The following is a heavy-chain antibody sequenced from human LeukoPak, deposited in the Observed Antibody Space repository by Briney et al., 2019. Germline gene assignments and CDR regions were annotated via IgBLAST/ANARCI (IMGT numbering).Heavy chain of an antibody. D-gene: IGHD6-13*01. CDR3: TRDVPAAGRALDY. CDR1: GYTFTGYY. CDR2: INPNSGGT. V-gene: IGHV1-2*02. Sequence: ASVEVSCKASGYTFTGYYMHWVRQAPGQGLEWMGWINPNSGGTNYAQKFQGRVTMTRDTSISTAYMELSRLRSDDTAVYYCTRDVPAAGRALDYWGQGTLVTVSS. J-gene: IGHJ4*02.